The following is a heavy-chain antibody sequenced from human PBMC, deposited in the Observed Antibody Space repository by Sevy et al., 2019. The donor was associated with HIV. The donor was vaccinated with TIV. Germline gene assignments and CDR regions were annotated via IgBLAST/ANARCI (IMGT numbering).Heavy chain of an antibody. CDR3: ARDRLGITISAEWGGGMDV. V-gene: IGHV3-33*01. J-gene: IGHJ6*02. CDR1: GFTLSSYG. Sequence: GGSLRLSCAASGFTLSSYGMHWVRQAPGKGLEWVAVIRYYGSNKYYADSVKGRFTISRDNSKNTLYLQMNSLRAEDTAVYYCARDRLGITISAEWGGGMDVWGQGTTVTVSS. D-gene: IGHD3-3*01. CDR2: IRYYGSNK.